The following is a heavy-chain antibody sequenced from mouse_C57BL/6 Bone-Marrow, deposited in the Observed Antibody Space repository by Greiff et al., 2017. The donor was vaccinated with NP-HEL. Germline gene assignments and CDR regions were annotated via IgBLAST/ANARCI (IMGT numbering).Heavy chain of an antibody. CDR3: ASQARYYGSYY. CDR2: INPSNGGT. J-gene: IGHJ2*01. Sequence: QVHVKQSGTELVKPGASVKLSCKASGYTFTNYWMHWVKQRPGQGLEWIGNINPSNGGTNYNEKFKSKATLTVDKSSSTAYMQLSSLTSEDSAVYYCASQARYYGSYYWGQGTTLTVSS. V-gene: IGHV1-53*01. D-gene: IGHD1-1*01. CDR1: GYTFTNYW.